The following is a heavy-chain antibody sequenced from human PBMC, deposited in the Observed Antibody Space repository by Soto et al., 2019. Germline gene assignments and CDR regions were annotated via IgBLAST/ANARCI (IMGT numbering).Heavy chain of an antibody. CDR2: ISFNGST. CDR3: ARDRPRTIYNRGYYYYGLDV. D-gene: IGHD3-10*01. J-gene: IGHJ6*02. V-gene: IGHV4-61*08. CDR1: GGSVSSGDYY. Sequence: PSETLSLTCTDSGGSVSSGDYYLSWIRQPPGKGLEWLGFISFNGSTNYNTSLRSRVTISSDTSKNQFSLRLTSLTAEDTGVYFCARDRPRTIYNRGYYYYGLDVWGQGTTVTVSS.